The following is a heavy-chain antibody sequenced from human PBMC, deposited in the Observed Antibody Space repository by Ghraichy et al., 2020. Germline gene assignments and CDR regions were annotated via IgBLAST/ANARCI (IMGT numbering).Heavy chain of an antibody. CDR1: GFIFSSYS. D-gene: IGHD6-19*01. CDR2: IKKDGGEK. J-gene: IGHJ4*02. CDR3: ARDLGGGWYFDY. Sequence: GGSLRLSCAASGFIFSSYSMSWVRQAPGKGPEWVADIKKDGGEKYYVDSVKGRFTISRDNAKNSLYLEMNSLRTEDTAVYYCARDLGGGWYFDYWGQGARITVSS. V-gene: IGHV3-7*01.